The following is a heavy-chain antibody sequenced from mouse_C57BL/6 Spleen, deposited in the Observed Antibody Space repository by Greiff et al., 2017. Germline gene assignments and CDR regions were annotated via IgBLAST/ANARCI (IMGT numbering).Heavy chain of an antibody. D-gene: IGHD4-1*02. CDR1: GNTFPDYE. V-gene: IGHV1-15*01. CDR3: TVNWDEEAC. Sequence: QVQLQQSGAELVRPGASVTLSCKASGNTFPDYEMHWVKQTPVHGLEWIGAIDPETGGTAYNQKFKGKAILTADKSSSTAYMELRSLTSEDSAVYYCTVNWDEEACWGQGTLVTVSA. CDR2: IDPETGGT. J-gene: IGHJ3*01.